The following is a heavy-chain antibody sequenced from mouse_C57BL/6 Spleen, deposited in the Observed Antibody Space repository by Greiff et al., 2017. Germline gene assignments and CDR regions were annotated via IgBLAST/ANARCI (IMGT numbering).Heavy chain of an antibody. CDR3: ARSYDAYPYYYAMDY. CDR1: GYTFTSYT. J-gene: IGHJ4*01. D-gene: IGHD2-3*01. Sequence: VQLQQPGAELVMPGASVKMSCKASGYTFTSYTMHWVKQRPGQGLEWIGYINPSSGYTEYNQKFKDKATLTADKSSSTAYMQLSSLTSEDSAVYYCARSYDAYPYYYAMDYWGQGTSVTVSS. CDR2: INPSSGYT. V-gene: IGHV1-4*01.